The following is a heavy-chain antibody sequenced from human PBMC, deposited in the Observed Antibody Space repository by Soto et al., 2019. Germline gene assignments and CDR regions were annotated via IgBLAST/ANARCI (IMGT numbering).Heavy chain of an antibody. V-gene: IGHV5-10-1*01. CDR2: IDPSDSDS. CDR3: AIADTVLGAMDV. CDR1: GYSFPTYW. Sequence: GESLKISCNDSGYSFPTYWINWVRQMPGKGLEWMGRIDPSDSDSEYSPSLQGHVTISADKSISTAYLQWSSLKASDTAIYYCAIADTVLGAMDVWGQGTTVTVSS. J-gene: IGHJ6*02. D-gene: IGHD3-16*01.